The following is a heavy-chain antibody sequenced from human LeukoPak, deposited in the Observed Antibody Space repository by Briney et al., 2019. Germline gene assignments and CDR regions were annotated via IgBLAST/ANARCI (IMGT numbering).Heavy chain of an antibody. CDR1: GFTVSNTY. CDR2: IYDGGGT. J-gene: IGHJ4*02. D-gene: IGHD6-19*01. CDR3: AKDSSGPAF. Sequence: GGSLRLSCAASGFTVSNTYMSWVRQAPGKGLEWVSVIYDGGGTFYSESVKGRFSISRDYSKNTLYLQMSSLRADGTAVYYCAKDSSGPAFWGQGTLVTVSS. V-gene: IGHV3-53*01.